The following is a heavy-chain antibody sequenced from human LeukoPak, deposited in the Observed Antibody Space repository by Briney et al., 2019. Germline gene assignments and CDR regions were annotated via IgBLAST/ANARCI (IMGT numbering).Heavy chain of an antibody. Sequence: GGSLRLSCAASGFTLSSYGMHWVRQAPGKGLEWVAVISYDGSNKYYADSVKGRFTISRDNSKNTLYLQMNSLRAEDTAVYYCAKDAFGSGSYTFDYWGQGTLVTVSS. V-gene: IGHV3-30*18. J-gene: IGHJ4*02. D-gene: IGHD3-10*01. CDR2: ISYDGSNK. CDR3: AKDAFGSGSYTFDY. CDR1: GFTLSSYG.